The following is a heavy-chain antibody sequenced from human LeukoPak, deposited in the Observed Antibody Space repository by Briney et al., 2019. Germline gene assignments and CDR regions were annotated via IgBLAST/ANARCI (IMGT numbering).Heavy chain of an antibody. CDR1: GGSISSGGYS. CDR2: IYYSGST. D-gene: IGHD4-17*01. CDR3: ARDKGVYGDYVHAFDI. J-gene: IGHJ3*02. V-gene: IGHV4-61*08. Sequence: SETLSLTCAVSGGSISSGGYSWSWIRQPPGKGLEWIGYIYYSGSTNYNPSLKSRVTISVDTSKNQFSLKLSSVTAADTAVYYCARDKGVYGDYVHAFDIWGQGTMVTVSS.